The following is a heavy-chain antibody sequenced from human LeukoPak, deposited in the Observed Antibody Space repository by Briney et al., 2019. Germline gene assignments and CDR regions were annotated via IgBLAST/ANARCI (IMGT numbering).Heavy chain of an antibody. V-gene: IGHV3-48*03. Sequence: GGSLRLSCAASGFTFSSYEMNWVRQAPGKGLEWVSYISSSGSTIYYADSVNGRFTISRDNAKNSLYLQMNSLRAEDTAVYYCARGPDYDILTGYYDYWGQGTLVTVSS. CDR3: ARGPDYDILTGYYDY. CDR1: GFTFSSYE. J-gene: IGHJ4*02. CDR2: ISSSGSTI. D-gene: IGHD3-9*01.